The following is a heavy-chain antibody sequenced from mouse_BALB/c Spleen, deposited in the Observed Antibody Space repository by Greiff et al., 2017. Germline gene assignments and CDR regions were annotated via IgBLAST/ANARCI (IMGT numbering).Heavy chain of an antibody. Sequence: EVKLMESGPGLVKPSQSLSLTCTVTGYSITSDYAWNWIRQFPGNKLEWMGYISYSGSTSYNPSLKSRISITRDTSKNQFFLQLNSVTTEDTATYYCARMREGWLLFAYWGQGTLVTVSA. V-gene: IGHV3-2*02. CDR3: ARMREGWLLFAY. D-gene: IGHD2-3*01. CDR1: GYSITSDYA. CDR2: ISYSGST. J-gene: IGHJ3*01.